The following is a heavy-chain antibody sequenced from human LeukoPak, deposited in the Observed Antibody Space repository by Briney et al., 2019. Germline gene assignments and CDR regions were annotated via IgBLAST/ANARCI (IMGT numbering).Heavy chain of an antibody. J-gene: IGHJ2*01. CDR1: GFTFSSYS. CDR3: ARATTVVTHWYFDL. CDR2: ISSSSSYI. V-gene: IGHV3-21*01. Sequence: GGSLRLSCAASGFTFSSYSMNWVRQAPGKGLEWVLSISSSSSYIYYADSVKGRFTISRDNAKNSLYLQMNSLRAEDTAVYYCARATTVVTHWYFDLWGRGTLVTVSS. D-gene: IGHD4-23*01.